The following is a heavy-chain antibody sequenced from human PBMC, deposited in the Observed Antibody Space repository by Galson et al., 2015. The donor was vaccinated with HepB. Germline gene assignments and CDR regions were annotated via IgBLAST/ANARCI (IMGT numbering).Heavy chain of an antibody. CDR2: ISGSGGST. J-gene: IGHJ4*02. V-gene: IGHV3-23*01. D-gene: IGHD3-10*01. Sequence: SLRLSCAASGFTFSSYAMSWVRQAPGKGLEWVSAISGSGGSTYYADSVKGRFTISRDNSKNTLYLQMNSLRAEDTAVYHCAKDGFLEGPGDYWGQGTLVTVSS. CDR3: AKDGFLEGPGDY. CDR1: GFTFSSYA.